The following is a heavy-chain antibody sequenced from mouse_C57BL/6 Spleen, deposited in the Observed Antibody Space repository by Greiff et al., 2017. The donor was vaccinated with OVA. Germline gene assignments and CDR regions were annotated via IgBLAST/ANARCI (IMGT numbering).Heavy chain of an antibody. CDR2: IFPGSGST. V-gene: IGHV1-75*01. CDR3: ARHERERLKNYAMDY. Sequence: QVQLQQSGPELVKPGASVKISCKASGYTFTDYYINWVKQRPGQGLEWIGWIFPGSGSTYYNEKFKGKATLTVDKSSSTAYMLLSSLTSEDSAVYFCARHERERLKNYAMDYWGQGTSVTVSS. CDR1: GYTFTDYY. J-gene: IGHJ4*01. D-gene: IGHD1-3*01.